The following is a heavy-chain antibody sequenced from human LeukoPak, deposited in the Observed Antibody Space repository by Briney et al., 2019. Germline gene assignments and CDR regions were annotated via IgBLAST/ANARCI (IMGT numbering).Heavy chain of an antibody. V-gene: IGHV3-30*04. J-gene: IGHJ4*02. CDR3: ARVYSHYGSGSYYNGYFDY. D-gene: IGHD3-10*01. CDR2: ISYDGSNK. Sequence: GRSLRLSCAASGFTFSSYAIHWVRQAPGKGLEWVAVISYDGSNKYYADSVKGRFTISRDNSKNTLYLQMNSLRAEDTAVYYCARVYSHYGSGSYYNGYFDYWGQGTLVTVSS. CDR1: GFTFSSYA.